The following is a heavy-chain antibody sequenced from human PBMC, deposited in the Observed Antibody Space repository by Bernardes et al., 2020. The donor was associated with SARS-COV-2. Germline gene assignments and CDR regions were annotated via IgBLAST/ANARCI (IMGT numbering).Heavy chain of an antibody. CDR2: ISYDGSNK. J-gene: IGHJ4*02. D-gene: IGHD1-7*01. CDR3: PNALLELLDY. Sequence: GGSLRLSCAASGFTFSSYGMHWVRQAPGKGLEWVAVISYDGSNKYYADSVKGRFTISRDNSKNTLYLQMNSLRAEDTAVYYCPNALLELLDYWGQGTLVTVSS. V-gene: IGHV3-30*18. CDR1: GFTFSSYG.